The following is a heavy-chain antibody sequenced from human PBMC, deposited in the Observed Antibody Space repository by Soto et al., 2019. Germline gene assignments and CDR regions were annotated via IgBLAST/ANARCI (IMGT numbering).Heavy chain of an antibody. CDR3: AKDMEAAAPWWFDP. Sequence: GGALRLSCAASGFTFCSYALSWVRPAPGKGLEWVSAISGSGGSTYYADSVKGRFTISRDNSKNTLYLQMNSLRAEDTAVYYCAKDMEAAAPWWFDPWGQGTLVTVSS. D-gene: IGHD6-25*01. CDR1: GFTFCSYA. CDR2: ISGSGGST. V-gene: IGHV3-23*01. J-gene: IGHJ5*02.